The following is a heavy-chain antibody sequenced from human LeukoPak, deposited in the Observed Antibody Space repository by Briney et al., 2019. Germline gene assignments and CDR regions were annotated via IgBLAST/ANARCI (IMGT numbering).Heavy chain of an antibody. CDR1: GFTFSSYA. Sequence: GGSLRLSCAASGFTFSSYAMSWVRQAPGKGLEWDSRISWNSGSIDYADSVMGRFTISRDSAKNSLYLQMNSLRAEDTALYYCAKEIPHRRDSGFGGFDYWGQGTLVTVSS. CDR3: AKEIPHRRDSGFGGFDY. J-gene: IGHJ4*02. V-gene: IGHV3-9*01. D-gene: IGHD5-12*01. CDR2: ISWNSGSI.